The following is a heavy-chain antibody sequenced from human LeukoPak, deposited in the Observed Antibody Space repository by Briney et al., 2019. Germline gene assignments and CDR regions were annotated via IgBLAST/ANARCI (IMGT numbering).Heavy chain of an antibody. CDR2: IYHSGST. J-gene: IGHJ3*02. CDR1: SGSIRSTNW. CDR3: ARGSLVRGVYHDAFDI. D-gene: IGHD3-10*01. Sequence: SGTLSLTCAVSSGSIRSTNWWNWVRQPPGKGLEWIGEIYHSGSTNHNPSLKSRVTISVDKSKNEFSLKLSSVTAADTAVYYCARGSLVRGVYHDAFDIWGQGTMVTVSS. V-gene: IGHV4-4*02.